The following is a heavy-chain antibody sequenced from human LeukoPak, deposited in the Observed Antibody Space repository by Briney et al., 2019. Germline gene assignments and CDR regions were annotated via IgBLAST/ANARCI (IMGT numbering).Heavy chain of an antibody. J-gene: IGHJ4*02. CDR3: ARDRSTVTTVVDY. D-gene: IGHD4-23*01. V-gene: IGHV3-23*01. CDR2: ISGSGGST. Sequence: GGSLRLSCAASGFTFSSYAMSWVRQAPGKGLEWVSAISGSGGSTYYADSVKGRFTISRDNSKNSLYLQMNSLRAEDTAVYYRARDRSTVTTVVDYRGQGTLVTVSS. CDR1: GFTFSSYA.